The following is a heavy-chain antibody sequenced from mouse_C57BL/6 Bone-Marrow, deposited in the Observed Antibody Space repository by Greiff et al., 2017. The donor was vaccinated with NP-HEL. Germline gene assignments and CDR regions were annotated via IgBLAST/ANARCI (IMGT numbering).Heavy chain of an antibody. J-gene: IGHJ3*01. CDR3: ARDRELRGFAY. CDR1: GFTFSSYA. D-gene: IGHD2-12*01. CDR2: ISDGGSYT. V-gene: IGHV5-4*01. Sequence: EVQLVESGGGLVKPGGSLKLSCAASGFTFSSYAMSWVRQTPEKRLEWVATISDGGSYTYYPDNVKGRFTISRDNAKNNLYLQMSHLKSEDTAMYYCARDRELRGFAYWGQGTMVTVSA.